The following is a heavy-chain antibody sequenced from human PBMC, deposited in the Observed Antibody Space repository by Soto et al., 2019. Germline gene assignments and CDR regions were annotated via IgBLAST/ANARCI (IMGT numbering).Heavy chain of an antibody. CDR2: INHSGST. J-gene: IGHJ6*02. D-gene: IGHD2-2*01. Sequence: SETLSLTCAVYGGSFSGYYWSWIRQPPGKGLEWIGEINHSGSTNYNPSLKSRVTISVDTSKNQFSLKLSSVTAADTAVYYCAREYCSSTSCYRSYGMDVWGQGTTVTVSS. CDR3: AREYCSSTSCYRSYGMDV. V-gene: IGHV4-34*01. CDR1: GGSFSGYY.